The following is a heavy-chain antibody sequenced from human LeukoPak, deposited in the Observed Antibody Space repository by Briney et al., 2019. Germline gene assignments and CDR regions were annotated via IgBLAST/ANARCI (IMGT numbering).Heavy chain of an antibody. D-gene: IGHD4-17*01. CDR3: ARRPGKMTTVTSRGFDY. Sequence: GASVKVSCKASGFTTYYMHWVRQAPGQGLEWMGIINPSGDSTSYAQKFQGRVTMTRDTSTSTVYMELSSLRSEDTAVYYCARRPGKMTTVTSRGFDYWGQGTLVTVSS. CDR2: INPSGDST. CDR1: GFTTYY. J-gene: IGHJ4*02. V-gene: IGHV1-46*01.